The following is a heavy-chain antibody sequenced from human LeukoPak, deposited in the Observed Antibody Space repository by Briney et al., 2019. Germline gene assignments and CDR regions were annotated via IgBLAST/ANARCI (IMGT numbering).Heavy chain of an antibody. V-gene: IGHV4-59*08. J-gene: IGHJ4*02. D-gene: IGHD1/OR15-1a*01. Sequence: SETLSLTCTVSGGSISTYYWSWIRQPPGKGLEWIGYIPYSGSTNYNPPLKSRVTISLDTSKNQFALKLSSVTAADTAVYYCARSIIGTRSKFDYWGQGTLVTVSS. CDR1: GGSISTYY. CDR2: IPYSGST. CDR3: ARSIIGTRSKFDY.